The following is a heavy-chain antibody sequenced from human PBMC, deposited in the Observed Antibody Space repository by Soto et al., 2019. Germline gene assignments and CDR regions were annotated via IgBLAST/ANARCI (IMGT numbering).Heavy chain of an antibody. Sequence: EVQLLESGGGLVQPGGSLRLSCAASGFAFSSSAMTWVRQTPGKGLQWGSAITVAGGGTYYADSVKGRFTISRHNSKKTLYLQMNSLGAEDTALYFCGKWSPSPKMGVTSIWGQGTLVSVSS. CDR1: GFAFSSSA. D-gene: IGHD1-26*01. CDR2: ITVAGGGT. CDR3: GKWSPSPKMGVTSI. J-gene: IGHJ4*02. V-gene: IGHV3-23*01.